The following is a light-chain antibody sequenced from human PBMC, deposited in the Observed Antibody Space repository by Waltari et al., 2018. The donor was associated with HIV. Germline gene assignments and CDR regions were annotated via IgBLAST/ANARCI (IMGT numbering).Light chain of an antibody. Sequence: YDRTQPPSAAVSPVQTARSTCSGDALPESYTDWYQQKSGQAPVLVIHEDNKRPSGIPERFSGSSSGTMATLTINGAQVGDEADYYCYSTDSSDNYGVFGGGTKLTVL. CDR2: EDN. CDR1: ALPESY. V-gene: IGLV3-10*01. CDR3: YSTDSSDNYGV. J-gene: IGLJ3*02.